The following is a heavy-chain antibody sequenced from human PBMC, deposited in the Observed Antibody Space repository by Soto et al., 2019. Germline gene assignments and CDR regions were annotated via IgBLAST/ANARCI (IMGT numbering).Heavy chain of an antibody. CDR1: GFTFSSYA. J-gene: IGHJ6*02. D-gene: IGHD4-17*01. V-gene: IGHV3-23*01. Sequence: GGSLRLSCAASGFTFSSYAMGWVRQAPGKGLEWVSAISGSGGSTYYADSVKGRFTISRDNSKNTLYLQMNSLRAEDTAVYYCARDTGPYYYYGMDVWGQGTTVTVS. CDR2: ISGSGGST. CDR3: ARDTGPYYYYGMDV.